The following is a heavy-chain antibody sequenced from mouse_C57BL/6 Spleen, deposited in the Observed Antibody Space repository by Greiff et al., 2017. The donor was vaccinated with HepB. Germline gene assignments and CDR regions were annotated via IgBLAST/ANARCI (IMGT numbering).Heavy chain of an antibody. CDR2: ISGGGGNT. V-gene: IGHV5-9*01. CDR3: ARHGDYYGSSPWFAY. J-gene: IGHJ3*01. D-gene: IGHD1-1*01. CDR1: GFTFSSYT. Sequence: EVKVEESGGGLVKPGGSLRLSCAASGFTFSSYTMSWVRQTPEKRLEWVATISGGGGNTNYPDSVKGRFTISRDNAKNTLYLQMSSLRSEDTALYYCARHGDYYGSSPWFAYWGQGTLVTVSA.